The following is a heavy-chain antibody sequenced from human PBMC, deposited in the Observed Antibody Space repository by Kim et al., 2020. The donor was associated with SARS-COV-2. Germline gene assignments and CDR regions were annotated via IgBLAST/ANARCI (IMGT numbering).Heavy chain of an antibody. J-gene: IGHJ4*02. CDR1: GFSFSNHW. CDR2: ITSNGSAT. D-gene: IGHD6-6*01. V-gene: IGHV3-74*01. Sequence: GGSLRLSCAASGFSFSNHWIHWVRQAPGKGLVWVSSITSNGSATNYADSVKGRFNISRDNAKNTLYLQLNSLRAEDTAVYYCATLPTEYTTVYYFYSWGQGTLVTVSS. CDR3: ATLPTEYTTVYYFYS.